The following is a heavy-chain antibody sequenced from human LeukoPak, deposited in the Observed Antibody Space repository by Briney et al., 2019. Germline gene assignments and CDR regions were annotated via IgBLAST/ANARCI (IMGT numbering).Heavy chain of an antibody. CDR1: GFTLSSYS. CDR3: ARDLRIAAAVLGY. Sequence: GGSLRLSCAASGFTLSSYSMNWVRQAPGKGLEWVSYISSSSSTIYYADSVKGRFTISRDNAKNSLYLQMNSLRAEDTAVYYCARDLRIAAAVLGYWGQGTLVTVSS. J-gene: IGHJ4*02. D-gene: IGHD6-13*01. CDR2: ISSSSSTI. V-gene: IGHV3-48*04.